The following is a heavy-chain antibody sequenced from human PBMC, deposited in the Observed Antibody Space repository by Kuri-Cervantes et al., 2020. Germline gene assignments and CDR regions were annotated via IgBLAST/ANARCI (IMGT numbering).Heavy chain of an antibody. J-gene: IGHJ4*02. CDR2: IKQDESEK. CDR3: ARARGYCSGGSCFPPDY. CDR1: GFTFSTYW. D-gene: IGHD2-15*01. Sequence: GESLKISCAASGFTFSTYWMIWVRQAPGKGPEWVANIKQDESEKYLVDSVRGRFAISRDNAKNSLYLQMNSLRAEDTAVYYCARARGYCSGGSCFPPDYWDQGTLVTVSS. V-gene: IGHV3-7*01.